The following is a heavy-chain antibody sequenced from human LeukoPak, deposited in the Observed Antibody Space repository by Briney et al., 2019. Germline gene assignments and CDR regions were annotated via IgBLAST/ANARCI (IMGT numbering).Heavy chain of an antibody. CDR2: IYYSGST. CDR1: GGSISSYY. D-gene: IGHD1-1*01. Sequence: SETLSLTCTVSGGSISSYYWSWIRQPPGKGLEWIGYIYYSGSTNYNPSLKSRVTISVDTSKNQFSLELSSVTAADTAVYYCATWRTAKTGFDYWGQGTLVTVSS. V-gene: IGHV4-59*08. CDR3: ATWRTAKTGFDY. J-gene: IGHJ4*02.